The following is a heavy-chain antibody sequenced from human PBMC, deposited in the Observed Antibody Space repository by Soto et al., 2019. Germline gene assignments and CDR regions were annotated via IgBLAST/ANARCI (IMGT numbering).Heavy chain of an antibody. J-gene: IGHJ4*02. V-gene: IGHV3-23*01. CDR2: FRTSGDGGTT. Sequence: GGSLRLSCAASGFTFSSYSMSWVRQAPGKGLEWVSGFRTSGDGGTTYYADSVKGRFTISRDNSKNMLFLQMNSLRAEDTAIYYCAKKVNSGPGSQYFDYWGQGTLVTRLL. CDR3: AKKVNSGPGSQYFDY. D-gene: IGHD3-10*01. CDR1: GFTFSSYS.